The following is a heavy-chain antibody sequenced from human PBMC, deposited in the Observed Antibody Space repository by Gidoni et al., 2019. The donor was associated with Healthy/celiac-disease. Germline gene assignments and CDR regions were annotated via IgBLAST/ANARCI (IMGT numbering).Heavy chain of an antibody. CDR1: GFTFSSYA. V-gene: IGHV3-23*01. CDR2: ISGSGGST. Sequence: EVQLLESGGGLVQPGGSLSLPCAASGFTFSSYAMSWVRQAPGKGLEWVSAISGSGGSTYYADSVKGRFTISRDNSKNTLYLQMNSLRAEDTAVYYCAKDVKGPSYYYGMDVWGQGTTVTVSS. CDR3: AKDVKGPSYYYGMDV. J-gene: IGHJ6*02.